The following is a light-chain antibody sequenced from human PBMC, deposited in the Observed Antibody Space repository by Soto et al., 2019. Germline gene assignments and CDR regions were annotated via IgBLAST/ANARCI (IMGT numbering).Light chain of an antibody. V-gene: IGLV2-18*02. CDR1: SGDVGTYNR. Sequence: QSVLTQPPSVSGSPGQSVTISCTGTSGDVGTYNRVSWFQQPPGTAPKLMIYEVSNRPSGVPDRFSGSKSGSTASLTISGLQAEDEADYYCSSYTSTSTYLSGTGTKVTVL. J-gene: IGLJ1*01. CDR2: EVS. CDR3: SSYTSTSTYL.